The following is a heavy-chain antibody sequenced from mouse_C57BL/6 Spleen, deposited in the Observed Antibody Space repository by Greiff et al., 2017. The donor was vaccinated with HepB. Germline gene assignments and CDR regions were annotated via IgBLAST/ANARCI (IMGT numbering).Heavy chain of an antibody. Sequence: QVQLKQPGAELVRPGSSVKLSCKASGYTFTSYWMDWVKQRPGQGLEWIGNIYPSDSETHYNQKFKDKATLTVDKSSSTAYMQLSSLTSEDSAVYYCARGYYGSSLYWYFDVWGTGTTVTVSS. V-gene: IGHV1-61*01. D-gene: IGHD1-1*01. CDR3: ARGYYGSSLYWYFDV. CDR1: GYTFTSYW. CDR2: IYPSDSET. J-gene: IGHJ1*03.